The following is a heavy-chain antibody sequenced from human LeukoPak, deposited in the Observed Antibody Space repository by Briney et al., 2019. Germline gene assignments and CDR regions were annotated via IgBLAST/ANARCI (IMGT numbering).Heavy chain of an antibody. CDR3: ARVSPRPRFDY. V-gene: IGHV4-59*01. Sequence: KPSEALSLTCTVSGDSINNYYWSWIRQPPGKGLEWIGYIYYSGSTNYNPSLKSRVTISVDTSKKQVSLKLSSVAAADTAVYYCARVSPRPRFDYWGQGTLVTVSS. D-gene: IGHD1-14*01. J-gene: IGHJ4*02. CDR1: GDSINNYY. CDR2: IYYSGST.